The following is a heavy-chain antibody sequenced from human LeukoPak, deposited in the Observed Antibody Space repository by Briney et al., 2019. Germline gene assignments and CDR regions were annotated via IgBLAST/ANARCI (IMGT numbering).Heavy chain of an antibody. J-gene: IGHJ4*02. Sequence: ASVKVSCKASGYTFNNYGMSWVRQAPGQGLEWMGWINPNSGGTNYAQKFQGRVTMTRDTSISTAYMELSRLRSDDTAVYYCARVHDIAAAGTGFDYWGQGTLVTVSS. D-gene: IGHD6-13*01. CDR1: GYTFNNYG. CDR3: ARVHDIAAAGTGFDY. CDR2: INPNSGGT. V-gene: IGHV1-2*02.